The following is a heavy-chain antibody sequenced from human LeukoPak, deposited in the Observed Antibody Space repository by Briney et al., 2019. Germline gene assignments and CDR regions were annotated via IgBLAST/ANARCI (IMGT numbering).Heavy chain of an antibody. J-gene: IGHJ4*02. CDR3: ARGLDYDILTGYPLLYYFDY. CDR1: GGSISSGGYY. V-gene: IGHV4-30-2*01. CDR2: IYHSGST. Sequence: SQTLSLTCTVSGGSISSGGYYWSWIRQPPGKGLEWIGYIYHSGSTYYNPSLKSRVTISVDTSKNQFSLKLSSVTAADTAVYYCARGLDYDILTGYPLLYYFDYWGQGTLVTVSS. D-gene: IGHD3-9*01.